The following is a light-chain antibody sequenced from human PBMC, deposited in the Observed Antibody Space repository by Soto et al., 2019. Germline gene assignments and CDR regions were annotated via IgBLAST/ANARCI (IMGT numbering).Light chain of an antibody. Sequence: EIVLTQSPGTLSLSPGERATLSCRASQSVSNTYLAWYQQKAGQAPRLLIYGASSRATGFADRFSGSGSGTDFTLTISRLEPEDFAVYYCQLYDSSSWTFGQGTK. V-gene: IGKV3-20*01. CDR2: GAS. CDR3: QLYDSSSWT. J-gene: IGKJ1*01. CDR1: QSVSNTY.